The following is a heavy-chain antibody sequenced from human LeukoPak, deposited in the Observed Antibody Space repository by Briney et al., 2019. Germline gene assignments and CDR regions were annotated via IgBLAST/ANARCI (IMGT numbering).Heavy chain of an antibody. CDR3: ASSGSRLGYYYYGMDV. D-gene: IGHD3-10*01. CDR2: IYSGGST. J-gene: IGHJ6*02. V-gene: IGHV3-66*01. CDR1: GFTVSSNY. Sequence: TGGSLRLSCAASGFTVSSNYMSWVRQAPGKGLEWVSVIYSGGSTYCADSVKGRFTISRDNSKNTLYLQMNSLRAEDTAVYYCASSGSRLGYYYYGMDVWGQGTTVTVSS.